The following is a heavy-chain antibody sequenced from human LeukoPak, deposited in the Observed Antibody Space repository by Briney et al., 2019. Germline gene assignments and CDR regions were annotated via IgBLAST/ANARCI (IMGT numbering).Heavy chain of an antibody. V-gene: IGHV3-33*08. J-gene: IGHJ4*02. Sequence: GGSLRLSCAASGFTFSSYAMSWVRQAPIKGLEWVAVIWYDGSKKYYAGSVKGRFTISRDDSKNTVYLQMDSLRAEDTAMYYCARDRGDYSDYSDFFDAWGQGTLVTFSS. CDR2: IWYDGSKK. D-gene: IGHD4-11*01. CDR3: ARDRGDYSDYSDFFDA. CDR1: GFTFSSYA.